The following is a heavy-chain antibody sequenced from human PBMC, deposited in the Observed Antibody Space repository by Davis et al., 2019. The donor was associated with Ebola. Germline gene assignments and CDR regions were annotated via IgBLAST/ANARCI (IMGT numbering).Heavy chain of an antibody. CDR3: ATNMVTPIGFDP. CDR1: GFTFSSYG. CDR2: ISYDGSNK. V-gene: IGHV3-30*03. Sequence: GESLKIPCAASGFTFSSYGMHWVRQAPGKGLEWVAVISYDGSNKYYADSVKGRFTISRDNSKNTLYLQMNSLRAEDTAVYYCATNMVTPIGFDPWGQGTLVTVSS. D-gene: IGHD5-18*01. J-gene: IGHJ5*02.